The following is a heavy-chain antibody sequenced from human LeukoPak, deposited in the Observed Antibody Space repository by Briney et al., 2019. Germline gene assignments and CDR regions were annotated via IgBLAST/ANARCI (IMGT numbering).Heavy chain of an antibody. Sequence: GGSLRLSCAASGFTFDDYVMHWVRQAPGKGLEWVSGRNSGSIGYADSVKGRFTISRDNAKNSVYLQMNSLRAEDTALYYCAKGGTTMVRGVIYSWGQGTLVTVSS. V-gene: IGHV3-9*01. CDR1: GFTFDDYV. D-gene: IGHD3-10*01. J-gene: IGHJ4*02. CDR2: RNSGSI. CDR3: AKGGTTMVRGVIYS.